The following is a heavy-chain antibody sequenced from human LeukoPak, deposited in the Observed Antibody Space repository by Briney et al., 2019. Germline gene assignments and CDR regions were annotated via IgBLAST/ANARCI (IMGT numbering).Heavy chain of an antibody. CDR3: ARDSYYDSSGYYHRDFDY. CDR2: ISSSGGTI. V-gene: IGHV3-48*03. CDR1: GFTFSSYE. D-gene: IGHD3-22*01. Sequence: GGSLRPSCAASGFTFSSYEMNWVRQAPGKGLEWVSYISSSGGTIYYADSVKGRFTISRDNAKNSLYLQMNSLRAEDTAVYYCARDSYYDSSGYYHRDFDYWGQGTLVTVSS. J-gene: IGHJ4*02.